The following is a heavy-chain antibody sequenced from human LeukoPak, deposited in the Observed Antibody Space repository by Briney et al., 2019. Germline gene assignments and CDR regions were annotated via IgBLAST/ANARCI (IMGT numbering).Heavy chain of an antibody. J-gene: IGHJ4*02. V-gene: IGHV4-39*01. CDR1: GGSISSSSYY. Sequence: SETLSLTCTVSGGSISSSSYYWGWIRQPPGKGRASIGRIYYSRSTYYNPSLKSRVTISVATSQNQFSLKLNSVTAADTAVYYCARHGDQLPYTNSDYWGQGTLVTVSS. D-gene: IGHD2-2*02. CDR2: IYYSRST. CDR3: ARHGDQLPYTNSDY.